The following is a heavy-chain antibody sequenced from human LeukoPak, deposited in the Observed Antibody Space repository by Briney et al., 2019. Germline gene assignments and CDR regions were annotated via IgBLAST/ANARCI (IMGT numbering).Heavy chain of an antibody. J-gene: IGHJ4*02. CDR2: ISPNRGNT. V-gene: IGHV1-2*02. CDR3: ARGENSRDWFPPRGFDY. Sequence: PGASVKVSCKASGYTFTGYYIHWVRQAPGQGLEWMGWISPNRGNTNYAQKFQVRVTMTRDTSSSTDYMELSRLRSDDTAVYFCARGENSRDWFPPRGFDYWGQGTLVTVSS. CDR1: GYTFTGYY. D-gene: IGHD6-19*01.